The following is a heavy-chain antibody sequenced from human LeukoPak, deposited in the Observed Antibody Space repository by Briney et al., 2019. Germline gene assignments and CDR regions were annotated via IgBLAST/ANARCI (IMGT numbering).Heavy chain of an antibody. CDR2: ISGSGGST. CDR1: GFTFSSYA. D-gene: IGHD4-17*01. J-gene: IGHJ4*02. Sequence: PGGSLRLSCAASGFTFSSYAMSWVRQAPGKGLEWVSAISGSGGSTYYADSVKGRFTISRDNSKNTLYLQMSSLRAEDTAVYYCAKDHTGDSEFDYWGQGTLVTVSS. V-gene: IGHV3-23*01. CDR3: AKDHTGDSEFDY.